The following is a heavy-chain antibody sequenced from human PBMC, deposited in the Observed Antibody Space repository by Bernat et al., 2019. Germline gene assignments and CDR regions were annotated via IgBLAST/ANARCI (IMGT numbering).Heavy chain of an antibody. CDR3: ARGALPSRGS. J-gene: IGHJ4*02. V-gene: IGHV3-21*01. Sequence: EVQLVESGGGLVEPGGSLRPPCAASGFTFSSYSMNWVRQAPGRGLEWASSISSSSSYIYYADQMKGRFTISRDNAKNSLYLQMNSLRAEDTAVYYCARGALPSRGSWGQGTLVTVSS. CDR2: ISSSSSYI. CDR1: GFTFSSYS.